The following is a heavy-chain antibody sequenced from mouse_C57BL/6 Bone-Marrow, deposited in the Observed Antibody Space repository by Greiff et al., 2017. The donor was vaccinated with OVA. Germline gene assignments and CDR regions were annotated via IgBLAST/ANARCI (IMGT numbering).Heavy chain of an antibody. J-gene: IGHJ1*03. Sequence: EVKLQESGGGLVQPKGSLKLSCAASGFSFNTYAMNWVRQAPGKGLEWVARIRSKSNNYATYYADSVKDRFTISRDDSESMLYLQMNNLKTEDTAMYDCVRHDVYWYFDVWGTGTTVTVSS. CDR3: VRHDVYWYFDV. CDR1: GFSFNTYA. D-gene: IGHD2-3*01. V-gene: IGHV10-1*01. CDR2: IRSKSNNYAT.